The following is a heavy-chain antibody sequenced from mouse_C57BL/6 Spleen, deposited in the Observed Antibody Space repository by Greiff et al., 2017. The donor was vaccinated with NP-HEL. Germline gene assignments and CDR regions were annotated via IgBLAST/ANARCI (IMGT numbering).Heavy chain of an antibody. V-gene: IGHV1-52*01. CDR1: GYTFTSYW. J-gene: IGHJ4*01. Sequence: QVQLQQPGAELVRPGSSVKLSCKASGYTFTSYWMHWVKQRPIQGLEWIGNIYPSDSETHYNQKFKDKATLTVDKSSSAAYMQLSSLTSEDSAVYCCARGLLRTRAMDDWGQGTSVTVSS. CDR3: ARGLLRTRAMDD. D-gene: IGHD1-1*01. CDR2: IYPSDSET.